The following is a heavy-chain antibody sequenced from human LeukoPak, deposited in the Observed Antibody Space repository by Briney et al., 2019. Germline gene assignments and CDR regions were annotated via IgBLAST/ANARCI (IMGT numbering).Heavy chain of an antibody. CDR2: IYHSGST. J-gene: IGHJ4*02. Sequence: SEILSLTCTVSGYSISSGYYWGWIRQPPGKGLEWIGSIYHSGSTYYNPSLKSRVTISVDTSKNQFSLKLSSVTAADTAVYYCARPVWFGELGDLEDYWGQGTLVTVSS. V-gene: IGHV4-38-2*02. CDR1: GYSISSGYY. D-gene: IGHD3-10*01. CDR3: ARPVWFGELGDLEDY.